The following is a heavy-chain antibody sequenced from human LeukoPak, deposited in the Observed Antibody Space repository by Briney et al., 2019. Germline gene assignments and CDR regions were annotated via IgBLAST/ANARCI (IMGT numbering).Heavy chain of an antibody. J-gene: IGHJ5*02. CDR2: ISNNGGYT. V-gene: IGHV3-23*01. Sequence: GGSLRLSCAASGFTFSSSAMSWVRQAPGKGLEWVSAISNNGGYTYYADSVKGRFTISRDDAKNSLYLQMNSLRAEDTAIYYCAKVPRQHDNWFDPWGQGTLVTVSS. D-gene: IGHD3-9*01. CDR3: AKVPRQHDNWFDP. CDR1: GFTFSSSA.